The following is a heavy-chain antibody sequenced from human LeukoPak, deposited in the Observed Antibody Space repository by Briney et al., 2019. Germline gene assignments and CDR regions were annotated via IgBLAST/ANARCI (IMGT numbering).Heavy chain of an antibody. V-gene: IGHV3-53*01. D-gene: IGHD2/OR15-2a*01. Sequence: VGSLRLSCAASGFTFSRYSMSWVRQAPGKGLEWVSIIYNDGSTYYADSMKGRFTISRDNSKYTLYLQMNSLRAEDTAVYYCARDEYKADAYWGQGTLVTVSS. CDR1: GFTFSRYS. CDR2: IYNDGST. J-gene: IGHJ4*02. CDR3: ARDEYKADAY.